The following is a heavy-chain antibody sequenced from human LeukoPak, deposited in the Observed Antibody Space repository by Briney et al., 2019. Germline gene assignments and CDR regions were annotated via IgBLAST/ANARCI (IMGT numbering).Heavy chain of an antibody. CDR1: GFMFDIYA. V-gene: IGHV3-23*01. Sequence: PGGSLRLSCAASGFMFDIYAMTWVRQAPGKGLEWVSAISASANSTYHADAVQGRFTVSRDNAKNTLYLQMNSLSVDDAAVYYCARGPACSSHSCYVIGALDVWGQGTLVTVSS. CDR2: ISASANST. J-gene: IGHJ3*01. D-gene: IGHD2-2*01. CDR3: ARGPACSSHSCYVIGALDV.